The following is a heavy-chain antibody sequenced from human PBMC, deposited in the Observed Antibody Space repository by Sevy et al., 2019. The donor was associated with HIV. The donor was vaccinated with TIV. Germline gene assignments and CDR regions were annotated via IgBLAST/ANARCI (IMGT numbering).Heavy chain of an antibody. CDR3: ARGKYCRGGSCYYLPNAFDI. J-gene: IGHJ3*02. Sequence: GGSLRLSCAASGFTFSSYSMNWVRQAPGKGLEWVSSISSSSSYIYYADSVKGRFTISRDNAKNSLYLQMNSLRAEDTAVYYCARGKYCRGGSCYYLPNAFDIWGQGTTVTVSS. D-gene: IGHD2-15*01. V-gene: IGHV3-21*01. CDR2: ISSSSSYI. CDR1: GFTFSSYS.